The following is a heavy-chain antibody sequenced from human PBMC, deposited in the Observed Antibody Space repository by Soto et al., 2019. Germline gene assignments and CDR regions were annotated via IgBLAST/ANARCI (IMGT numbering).Heavy chain of an antibody. D-gene: IGHD3-9*01. CDR3: AKEGQYYDIWTGSRSYYGMAV. V-gene: IGHV3-30*18. CDR1: GFTFSSYG. CDR2: ISYDGSNK. Sequence: QVQLVESGGGVVQPGRSLSRSCAASGFTFSSYGMHWVRQAPGKGLEWVEVISYDGSNKYYADSVKGRFTISRDNSKNTLYRQMNFLRAEDTAVYSCAKEGQYYDIWTGSRSYYGMAVWGQGTTVTVAS. J-gene: IGHJ6*02.